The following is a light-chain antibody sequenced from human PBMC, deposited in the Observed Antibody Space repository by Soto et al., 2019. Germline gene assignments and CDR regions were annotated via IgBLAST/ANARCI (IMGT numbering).Light chain of an antibody. J-gene: IGKJ2*02. CDR2: DAS. Sequence: DIQMTQSPSSLSASVGDRVTITCQASQDISNYLNWYQQKPGKAPKLLIYDASNLETGVPSRFSGSGSGTDFTFTISSLQPEDIATYYCQQSGTFAQGTKLEIK. V-gene: IGKV1-33*01. CDR3: QQSGT. CDR1: QDISNY.